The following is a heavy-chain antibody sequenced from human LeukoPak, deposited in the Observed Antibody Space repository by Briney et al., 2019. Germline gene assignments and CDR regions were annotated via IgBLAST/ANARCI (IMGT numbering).Heavy chain of an antibody. CDR1: GFTASSNY. Sequence: GGSLRLSCAASGFTASSNYMSWVRQAPGKGLECVSVIYSGGSTYYADSVKGRFTISRDNAKNSLYLQMNSLRAEDTAVYYCAELGITMIGGVWGKGTTVTISS. D-gene: IGHD3-10*02. CDR2: IYSGGST. J-gene: IGHJ6*04. CDR3: AELGITMIGGV. V-gene: IGHV3-53*01.